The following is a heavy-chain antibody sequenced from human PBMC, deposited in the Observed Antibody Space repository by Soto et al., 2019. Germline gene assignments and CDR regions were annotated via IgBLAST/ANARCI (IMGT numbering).Heavy chain of an antibody. CDR3: AGCGIAVAGDYYYYYGMDV. CDR2: IDPSDSYT. Sequence: GESLKISCKGSGYSFTSYWISWGRQMPGKGLEWMGRIDPSDSYTNYSPSFQGHVTISADKSISTAYLQWSSLKASDTAMYYCAGCGIAVAGDYYYYYGMDVWGQGTTVTVSS. J-gene: IGHJ6*02. V-gene: IGHV5-10-1*01. D-gene: IGHD6-19*01. CDR1: GYSFTSYW.